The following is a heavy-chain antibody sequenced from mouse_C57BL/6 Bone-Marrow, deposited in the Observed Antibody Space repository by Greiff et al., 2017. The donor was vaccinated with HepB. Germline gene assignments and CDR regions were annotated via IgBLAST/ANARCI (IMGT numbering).Heavy chain of an antibody. CDR3: TTPYYYGSI. V-gene: IGHV14-4*01. D-gene: IGHD1-1*01. J-gene: IGHJ3*01. Sequence: EVKLMESGAELVRPGASVKLSCTASGFNIKDDYMHWVKQRPEQGLEWIGWIDPENGDTEYASKFQGKATITADTSSNTAYLQLSSLTSEDTAVYYCTTPYYYGSIGGQGTLVTVSA. CDR1: GFNIKDDY. CDR2: IDPENGDT.